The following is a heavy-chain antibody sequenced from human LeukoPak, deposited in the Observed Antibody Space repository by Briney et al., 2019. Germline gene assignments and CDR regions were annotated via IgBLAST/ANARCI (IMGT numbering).Heavy chain of an antibody. CDR3: ARDHPLDWYHYYIDV. V-gene: IGHV3-7*01. CDR1: GFTFSSYW. D-gene: IGHD3/OR15-3a*01. J-gene: IGHJ6*03. Sequence: GGSLRLSCAASGFTFSSYWMSWVHQAPGKGLERVANIKQDGSEKYYVDSVKGRFTISRDNAKNSLYLQMNSLRAEDTAVYYCARDHPLDWYHYYIDVWGKGTTVTVSS. CDR2: IKQDGSEK.